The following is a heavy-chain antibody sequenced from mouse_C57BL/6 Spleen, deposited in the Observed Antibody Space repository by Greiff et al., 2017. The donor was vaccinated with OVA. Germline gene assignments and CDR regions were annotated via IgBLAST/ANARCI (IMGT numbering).Heavy chain of an antibody. CDR3: ASSYYYGSSYGLAY. CDR2: INPNNGGT. Sequence: EVQLQQSGPELVKPGASVKLSCKASGYTFTDYYMHWVKQSPGKSLEWIGDINPNNGGTSYNQKFKGQATLTVDTSSSTAYMELRRLTSEDSAVYYCASSYYYGSSYGLAYWGQGTLVTVSA. V-gene: IGHV1-26*01. D-gene: IGHD1-1*01. J-gene: IGHJ3*01. CDR1: GYTFTDYY.